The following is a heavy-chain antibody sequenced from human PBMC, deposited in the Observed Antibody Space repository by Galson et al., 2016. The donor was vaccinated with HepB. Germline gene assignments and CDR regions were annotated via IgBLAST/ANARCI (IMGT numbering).Heavy chain of an antibody. Sequence: SLRLSCAASGFTFSESGIHWVRQASGKGLEWIGRIRDIGNGYATAYAASVEGRFTISRDDSKNTAYLRMNSLKTEDTAVYYCARFRPLTSHYGNTGQLEHWGQGTLVTVSS. J-gene: IGHJ5*02. CDR2: IRDIGNGYAT. CDR3: ARFRPLTSHYGNTGQLEH. D-gene: IGHD3-10*01. V-gene: IGHV3-73*01. CDR1: GFTFSESG.